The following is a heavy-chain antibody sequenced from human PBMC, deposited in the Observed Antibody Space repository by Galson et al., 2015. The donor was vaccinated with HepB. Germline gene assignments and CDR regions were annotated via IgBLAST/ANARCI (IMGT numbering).Heavy chain of an antibody. CDR1: GFTFDDYT. CDR3: AKDPAFRGYSYGWFDY. CDR2: ISWDGGST. J-gene: IGHJ4*02. V-gene: IGHV3-43*01. Sequence: SLRLSCAASGFTFDDYTMHWVRQAPGKGLEWVSLISWDGGSTYYADSVKGRFTISRDNSKNSLYLQMNSLRTEDTALFYCAKDPAFRGYSYGWFDYWGQGTLVTVSS. D-gene: IGHD5-18*01.